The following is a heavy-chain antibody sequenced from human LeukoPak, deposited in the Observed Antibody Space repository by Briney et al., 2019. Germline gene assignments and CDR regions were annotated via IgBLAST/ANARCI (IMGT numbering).Heavy chain of an antibody. Sequence: ASVKVSCKASGGTFSSYAISWVRQALGQGLEWMGGIIPIFGTANYAQKFQGRVTITADESTSTAYMELSSLRSEDTAVYYCARDTVSDFWSGFPNWFDPWGQGTLVTVSS. D-gene: IGHD3-3*01. CDR2: IIPIFGTA. CDR1: GGTFSSYA. CDR3: ARDTVSDFWSGFPNWFDP. J-gene: IGHJ5*02. V-gene: IGHV1-69*13.